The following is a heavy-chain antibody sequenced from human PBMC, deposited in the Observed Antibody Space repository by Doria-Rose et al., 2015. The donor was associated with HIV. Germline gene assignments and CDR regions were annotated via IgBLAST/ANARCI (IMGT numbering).Heavy chain of an antibody. CDR2: MFSDDER. CDR3: ARIKSSRWYHKYYFDF. D-gene: IGHD6-13*01. Sequence: QITLKESGPVLVEPTETLTLTCTVSGVSLSSPGMGVSWIRQPPGKALEWLANMFSDDERSYKTSLKSRLTISRRTSKSKAVLTMTDMDPVDTATYYCARIKSSRWYHKYYFDFWGQGTLVIVSA. CDR1: GVSLSSPGMG. J-gene: IGHJ4*02. V-gene: IGHV2-26*01.